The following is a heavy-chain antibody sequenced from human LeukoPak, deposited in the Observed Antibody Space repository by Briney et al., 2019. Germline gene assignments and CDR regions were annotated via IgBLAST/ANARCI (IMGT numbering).Heavy chain of an antibody. J-gene: IGHJ4*02. CDR2: LKEDGSEK. Sequence: PGGSLRLSCAASGFTFSNYWMSWVRQAPGKGLEWVATLKEDGSEKYYVDSVKGRFTISRDNAKRTLYLEMNSLTAEDTAIYYCAGDASLYYVDHWGQGTLVTVSS. V-gene: IGHV3-7*01. CDR3: AGDASLYYVDH. CDR1: GFTFSNYW.